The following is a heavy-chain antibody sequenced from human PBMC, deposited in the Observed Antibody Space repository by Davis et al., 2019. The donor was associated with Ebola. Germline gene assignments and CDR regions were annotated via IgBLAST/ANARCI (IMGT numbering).Heavy chain of an antibody. CDR3: ARDQDGPGPTVDY. D-gene: IGHD1-7*01. Sequence: GESLKISCAASGFAFTNYTMNWVRQAPGKGLVWVSRINNDGSGTSYADSVKGRFTISRDNAKNTLYLQMNSLRVEDTAVYYCARDQDGPGPTVDYWGQGALVTVSS. J-gene: IGHJ4*02. CDR2: INNDGSGT. CDR1: GFAFTNYT. V-gene: IGHV3-74*01.